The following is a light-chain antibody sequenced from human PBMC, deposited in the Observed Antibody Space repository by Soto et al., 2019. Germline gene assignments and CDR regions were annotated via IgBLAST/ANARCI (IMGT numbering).Light chain of an antibody. Sequence: DIVMTQSPLSLPVTPGEPASISCRSSQSLLYSNGYNYLDWYLQKPGQSPQLLIYLGSNRASGVPDRFSGSGSGTDFTLKISRVEAEDVGVYYCMQALQTPRTFGHGTKVDIK. CDR1: QSLLYSNGYNY. CDR3: MQALQTPRT. J-gene: IGKJ1*01. V-gene: IGKV2-28*01. CDR2: LGS.